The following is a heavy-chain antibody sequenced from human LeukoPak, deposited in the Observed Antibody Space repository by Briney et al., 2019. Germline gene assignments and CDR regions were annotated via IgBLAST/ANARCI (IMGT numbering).Heavy chain of an antibody. J-gene: IGHJ4*02. CDR3: ARGLSDIVATIGAGGEIDY. CDR2: IYTSGST. Sequence: PSGTLSLTCTVSGGSISSGSYYWSWIRQPAGKVLEWIGRIYTSGSTNYNPSLKSRVTISVDTSKNQFSLKLSSVTAADTAMYYCARGLSDIVATIGAGGEIDYWGQGTLVTVSS. V-gene: IGHV4-61*02. CDR1: GGSISSGSYY. D-gene: IGHD5-12*01.